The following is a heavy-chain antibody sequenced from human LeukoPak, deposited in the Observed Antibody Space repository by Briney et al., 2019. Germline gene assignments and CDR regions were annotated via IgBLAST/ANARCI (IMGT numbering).Heavy chain of an antibody. CDR3: AKVRWDNSGWYYLNS. CDR2: ISYDGINK. J-gene: IGHJ4*02. CDR1: GFTFSDYN. D-gene: IGHD6-19*01. Sequence: GGSLRLSCAASGFTFSDYNMHWVRQAPGKGLEWMAVISYDGINKYYADSVKGRFTISRDNSKNTLHLQMDSLRAEDTAVYYCAKVRWDNSGWYYLNSWGQGTLVTVSS. V-gene: IGHV3-30*18.